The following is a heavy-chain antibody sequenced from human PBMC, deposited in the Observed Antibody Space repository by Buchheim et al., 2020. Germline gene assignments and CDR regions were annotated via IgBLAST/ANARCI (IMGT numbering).Heavy chain of an antibody. V-gene: IGHV4-61*02. CDR2: VYTSGSP. CDR3: ARGVTGTGAVYYYGMDV. J-gene: IGHJ6*02. Sequence: QVQLQESGPGLVKPSQTLSLTCTVSGDSISSTSHSWNWIRQPAGKGLEWIGRVYTSGSPNYNPSLKSRVSISLETSQNQFSLWLSSVTAADTAVYYCARGVTGTGAVYYYGMDVWGQGT. D-gene: IGHD6-19*01. CDR1: GDSISSTSHS.